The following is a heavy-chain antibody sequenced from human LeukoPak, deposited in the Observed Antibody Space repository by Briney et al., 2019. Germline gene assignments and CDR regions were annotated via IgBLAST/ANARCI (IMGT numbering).Heavy chain of an antibody. V-gene: IGHV4-4*07. CDR2: IYTSGST. J-gene: IGHJ4*02. D-gene: IGHD6-6*01. Sequence: SETLSLTCTVSGGSISNYYWSWIRQPAGKGLEWIGRIYTSGSTNYNTSLKSRVTMSVDTSKNQFSLKLSSVTAADTAVYYCARHTYARPFDFWGQGTLVTVSS. CDR3: ARHTYARPFDF. CDR1: GGSISNYY.